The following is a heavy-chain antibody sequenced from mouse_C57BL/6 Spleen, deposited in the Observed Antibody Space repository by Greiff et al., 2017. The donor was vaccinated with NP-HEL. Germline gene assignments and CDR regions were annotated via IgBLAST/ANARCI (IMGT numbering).Heavy chain of an antibody. Sequence: VQLQQPGAELVRPGSSVKLSCKASGYTFTSYWMHWVKQRPIQGLEWIGKIDPSDSETHYNQKFKDKATLTVDKSSSTAYMQLSSLTSEDSAVYYCARSRGNSLDYWGQGTTLTVSS. J-gene: IGHJ2*01. CDR2: IDPSDSET. V-gene: IGHV1-52*01. D-gene: IGHD2-1*01. CDR3: ARSRGNSLDY. CDR1: GYTFTSYW.